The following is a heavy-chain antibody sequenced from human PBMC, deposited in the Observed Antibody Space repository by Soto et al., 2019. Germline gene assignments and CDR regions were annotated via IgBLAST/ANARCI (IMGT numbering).Heavy chain of an antibody. J-gene: IGHJ4*02. CDR2: IFPGGST. CDR1: GFTVSSNF. V-gene: IGHV3-66*01. CDR3: ARRALIHAFVDY. Sequence: PGGSLRLSCAASGFTVSSNFMNWVRQAPGKGLEWLSVIFPGGSTYYTDSMKGRFTISRDISKNTVFLQMNSLRAEDTAVYFCARRALIHAFVDYWGQGT. D-gene: IGHD3-10*01.